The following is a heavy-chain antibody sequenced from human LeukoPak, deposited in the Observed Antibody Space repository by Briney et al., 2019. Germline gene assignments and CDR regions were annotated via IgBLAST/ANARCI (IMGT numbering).Heavy chain of an antibody. D-gene: IGHD6-19*01. CDR1: GFTFSSYA. CDR3: AKDLPSYSSGCTKFDY. Sequence: GGSLRLSCAASGFTFSSYAMSWVRQAPRKGLEWVSAISDTGGSTYYADSVKGRFTISRDNSKNTLYLQMNSLRAEDTAVYYCAKDLPSYSSGCTKFDYWGQGTLVTVSS. J-gene: IGHJ4*02. V-gene: IGHV3-23*01. CDR2: ISDTGGST.